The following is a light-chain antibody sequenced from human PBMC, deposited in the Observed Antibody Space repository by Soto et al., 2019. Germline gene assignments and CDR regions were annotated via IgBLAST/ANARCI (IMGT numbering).Light chain of an antibody. CDR2: DDS. V-gene: IGLV3-21*02. J-gene: IGLJ1*01. Sequence: SYELTLPPSESLAPGQTTRINCGGNRIVHESVHWYQQRPGQAPVLVVYDDSGRPAGVPERFSGSKPGNTATLTSSRGAAGDEADYYCQLWDSSSAHYVLGNGTKVTDL. CDR3: QLWDSSSAHYV. CDR1: RIVHES.